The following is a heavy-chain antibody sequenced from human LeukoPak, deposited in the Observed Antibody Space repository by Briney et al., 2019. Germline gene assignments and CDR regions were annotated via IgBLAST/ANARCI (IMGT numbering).Heavy chain of an antibody. J-gene: IGHJ4*02. V-gene: IGHV3-23*01. CDR1: GFILRTYA. CDR2: ISATGYAT. D-gene: IGHD2-15*01. CDR3: ARGGGQHHFDY. Sequence: GGSLKLSCAASGFILRTYAMSWVRQAPGKGLEWVSAISATGYATYYADSVRGRFTISTDTPKSTVYLQMNNLRAEDTAVYYCARGGGQHHFDYWGQGTLVTVSS.